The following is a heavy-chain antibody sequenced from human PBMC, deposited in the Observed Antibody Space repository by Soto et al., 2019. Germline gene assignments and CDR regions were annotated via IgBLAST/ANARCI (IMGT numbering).Heavy chain of an antibody. Sequence: PGGSLRLSCAASGFTFSTYVMSWVRQAPGKGLEWVSAISGSGGSTYYADPVKGRFTISRGNSKNTLYLQMNSLRAEDTAVHYCARGLGYCSSTSCYSWFDYWGQGTLVTVSS. D-gene: IGHD2-2*02. CDR1: GFTFSTYV. CDR2: ISGSGGST. CDR3: ARGLGYCSSTSCYSWFDY. J-gene: IGHJ4*02. V-gene: IGHV3-23*01.